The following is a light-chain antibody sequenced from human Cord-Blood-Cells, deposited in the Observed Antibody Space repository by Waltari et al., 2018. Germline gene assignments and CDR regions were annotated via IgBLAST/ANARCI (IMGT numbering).Light chain of an antibody. J-gene: IGLJ2*01. Sequence: QSALTQPASVSGSPVQSITISFTGTSSAIGGSNYVSWYQQHTGKAPKLMIYDVSKRPSGVSNRFSCSKSGNTASLTISGLQAEDEADYYCSSYTSSSTLVFGGGTKLTVL. CDR1: SSAIGGSNY. V-gene: IGLV2-14*01. CDR2: DVS. CDR3: SSYTSSSTLV.